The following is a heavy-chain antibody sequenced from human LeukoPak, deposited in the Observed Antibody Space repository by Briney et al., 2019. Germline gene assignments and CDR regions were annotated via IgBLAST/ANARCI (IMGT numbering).Heavy chain of an antibody. CDR2: FSGSGGST. D-gene: IGHD6-6*01. V-gene: IGHV3-23*01. CDR3: AKGDSSFNYFDY. CDR1: GFTFSSYA. J-gene: IGHJ4*02. Sequence: GGSLRLSCAASGFTFSSYAMSWVRQAPGKGLECISGFSGSGGSTYYADSVKGRFTISRDNSKNTLYLQMNSLRAEDTAVYYCAKGDSSFNYFDYWGQGTLVTVSS.